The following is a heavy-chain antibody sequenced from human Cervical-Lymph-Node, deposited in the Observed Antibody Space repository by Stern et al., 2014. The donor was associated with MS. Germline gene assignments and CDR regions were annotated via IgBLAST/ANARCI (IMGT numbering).Heavy chain of an antibody. D-gene: IGHD1-26*01. CDR1: GFTVSGNN. V-gene: IGHV3-53*01. J-gene: IGHJ6*02. Sequence: VQLVQSGGGLIQPGGSLRLSCAASGFTVSGNNMNWVRQAPGKGLEWGSIIYSGGNTYYADSVKGRFSISRDNSKNTLYLQMNSLRVEDTAVYYCARDIVGSNYGMDVWGQGTTVTVSS. CDR3: ARDIVGSNYGMDV. CDR2: IYSGGNT.